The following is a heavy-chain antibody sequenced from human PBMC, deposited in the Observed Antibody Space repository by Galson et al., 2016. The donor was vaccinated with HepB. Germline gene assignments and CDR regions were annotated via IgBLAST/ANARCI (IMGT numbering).Heavy chain of an antibody. CDR1: GFTFSDYY. V-gene: IGHV3-11*01. J-gene: IGHJ6*02. Sequence: SLRLSCAASGFTFSDYYMRWIRQAPGKGLEWVSYISSSGSIAYYADSVKGRFTISRDNAKNSLYLQMNSLTVEDTAVYYCARAVFYGMDVWGQGTTVTVSS. CDR2: ISSSGSIA. CDR3: ARAVFYGMDV.